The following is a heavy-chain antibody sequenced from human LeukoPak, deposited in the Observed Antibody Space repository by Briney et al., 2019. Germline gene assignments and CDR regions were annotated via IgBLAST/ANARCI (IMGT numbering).Heavy chain of an antibody. V-gene: IGHV4-4*07. CDR3: AREIGTAAKDSSGYYLPYYYYMDV. D-gene: IGHD3-22*01. CDR1: GGSISSYY. Sequence: SETLSLTCTVSGGSISSYYWSWIRQPAGKGPEWIGRIYTSGSTNYNPSLKSRVTMSVDTSKNQFSLKLSSVTAADTAVYYCAREIGTAAKDSSGYYLPYYYYMDVWGKGTTVTISS. CDR2: IYTSGST. J-gene: IGHJ6*03.